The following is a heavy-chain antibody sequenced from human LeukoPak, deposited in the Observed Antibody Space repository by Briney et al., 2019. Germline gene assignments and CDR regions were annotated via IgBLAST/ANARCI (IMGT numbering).Heavy chain of an antibody. CDR1: GGSISSYY. J-gene: IGHJ5*02. CDR3: ARAGSSSWSWFDP. CDR2: IYYSGST. D-gene: IGHD6-13*01. Sequence: SETLSLTCTVSGGSISSYYWSWIRQPPGKGLESIGYIYYSGSTNYNPSLKSRVTISVDTSKNQFSLKLSSVTAADTAVYYCARAGSSSWSWFDPWGQGTLVTVSS. V-gene: IGHV4-59*01.